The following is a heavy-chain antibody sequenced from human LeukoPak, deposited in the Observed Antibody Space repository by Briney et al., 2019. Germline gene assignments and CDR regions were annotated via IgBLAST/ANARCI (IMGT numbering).Heavy chain of an antibody. CDR2: IIPIFGTA. D-gene: IGHD5-12*01. CDR3: ARDQRGYSGYDYSGWYFDL. CDR1: GYTFITFG. J-gene: IGHJ2*01. V-gene: IGHV1-69*05. Sequence: SVKVSCKASGYTFITFGISWVRQAPGQGLEWMGGIIPIFGTANYAQKFQGRVTITTDESTSTACMELSSLRSEDTAVYYCARDQRGYSGYDYSGWYFDLWGRGTLVTVSS.